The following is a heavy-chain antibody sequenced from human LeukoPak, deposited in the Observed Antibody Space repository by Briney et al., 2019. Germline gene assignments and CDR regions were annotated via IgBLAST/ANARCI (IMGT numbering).Heavy chain of an antibody. CDR3: ARVWYSSSPEYYYYYYYMDV. Sequence: TSETLSLTSAVYAGSFSGYYWSWNRQPPGQGLKWIGEINHSGSTNYNPSLKSRVIISVDTSNNQFSLKLRPVTAAATAVYYCARVWYSSSPEYYYYYYYMDVWGKGTTVTVSS. J-gene: IGHJ6*03. CDR2: INHSGST. V-gene: IGHV4-34*01. CDR1: AGSFSGYY. D-gene: IGHD6-6*01.